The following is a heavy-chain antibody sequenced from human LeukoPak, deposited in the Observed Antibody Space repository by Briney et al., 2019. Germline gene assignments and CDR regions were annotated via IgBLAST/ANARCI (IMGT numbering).Heavy chain of an antibody. Sequence: PSETLSLTCTVSGYSISSGYYWGWIRQPPGKGLEWIGSIYHSGSTYYNPSLKSRVTISVDTSKNQFSLKLSSVTAADTAVYYCARQTTVVAIDYWGQGTLVTVSS. CDR2: IYHSGST. CDR1: GYSISSGYY. J-gene: IGHJ4*02. CDR3: ARQTTVVAIDY. D-gene: IGHD4-23*01. V-gene: IGHV4-38-2*02.